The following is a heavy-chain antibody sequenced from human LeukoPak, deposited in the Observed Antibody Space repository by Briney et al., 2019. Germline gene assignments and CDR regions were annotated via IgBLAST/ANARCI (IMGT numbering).Heavy chain of an antibody. J-gene: IGHJ4*02. CDR1: GFTFDDYA. CDR2: ISWNSGSI. V-gene: IGHV3-9*01. Sequence: GGSLRLSCAASGFTFDDYAMHWVRQAPGKDLEWVSGISWNSGSIGYADSVKGRFTISRGNAKNSLYLQMNSLRAEDTALYYCAKDRADYYDSSGELDYWGQGTLVTVSS. D-gene: IGHD3-22*01. CDR3: AKDRADYYDSSGELDY.